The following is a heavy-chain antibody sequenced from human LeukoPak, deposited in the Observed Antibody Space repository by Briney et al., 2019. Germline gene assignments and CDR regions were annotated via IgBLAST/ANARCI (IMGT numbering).Heavy chain of an antibody. J-gene: IGHJ4*02. Sequence: PSETLSLTCAVSGGSIIDYYLNWIRQPPGKRLEWMGYIYFTGTTHYNPSVESRVTMSVDTSKNQFSLSLRTMTAADAAIYYCARHPRYGVNASAFDCWGQGTLVTVSS. CDR2: IYFTGTT. V-gene: IGHV4-59*08. D-gene: IGHD4-23*01. CDR3: ARHPRYGVNASAFDC. CDR1: GGSIIDYY.